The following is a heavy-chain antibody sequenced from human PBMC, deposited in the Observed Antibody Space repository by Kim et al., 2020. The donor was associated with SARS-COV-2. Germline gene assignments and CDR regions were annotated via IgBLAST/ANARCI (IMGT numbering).Heavy chain of an antibody. J-gene: IGHJ4*01. CDR3: GRGSYYDSGVLLFDY. CDR1: GFTFSSYD. V-gene: IGHV3-30*04. D-gene: IGHD3-22*01. CDR2: ISYDGSNK. Sequence: GGSLRLSCAASGFTFSSYDMHWVRQAPGKGLEWVAVISYDGSNKYYVDSEKGRFRIFSDTYKKMMYLQMNSMSAETAAVYYCGRGSYYDSGVLLFDYWG.